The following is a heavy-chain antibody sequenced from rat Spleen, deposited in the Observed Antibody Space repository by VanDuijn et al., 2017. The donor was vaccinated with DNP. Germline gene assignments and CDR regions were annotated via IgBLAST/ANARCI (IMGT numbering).Heavy chain of an antibody. D-gene: IGHD1-9*01. CDR2: ISSGGST. CDR3: ARSHTTGLTWFAY. J-gene: IGHJ3*01. V-gene: IGHV2-6*01. CDR1: GFSLASYT. Sequence: QVQLKESGPGLVQPSQTLSLTCTVSGFSLASYTVSWVRQPPGKVLEWIAAISSGGSTYYNSALKSRLSINRDTSESQVFLKMNSLQTEDTAMYFCARSHTTGLTWFAYWGQGTLVTVSS.